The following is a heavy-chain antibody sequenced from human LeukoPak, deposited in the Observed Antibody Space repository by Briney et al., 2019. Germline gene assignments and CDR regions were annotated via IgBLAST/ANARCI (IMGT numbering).Heavy chain of an antibody. CDR1: GFTLSSNY. CDR3: ATYRQVLLPFES. CDR2: IYSGGST. D-gene: IGHD2-8*02. Sequence: PGGSLRLSCAASGFTLSSNYMSWVRQAPGKGLEWVSVIYSGGSTYYADSVRGRFTISRDNSKSTLSLQMNSLRAEDTAIYYCATYRQVLLPFESWGQGTLVTVSS. V-gene: IGHV3-53*01. J-gene: IGHJ4*02.